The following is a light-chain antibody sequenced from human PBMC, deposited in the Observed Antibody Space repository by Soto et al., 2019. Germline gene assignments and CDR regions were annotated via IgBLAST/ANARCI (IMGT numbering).Light chain of an antibody. CDR3: QHYNRYSAA. J-gene: IGKJ1*01. Sequence: DIQMTQSPSTLSGSVGDRVTITCRASQTISSWLAWYQQKPGKAPKLLIYKASTLKSGVQSRFSGSVSGTEFPLTISSLKPDDFATYYCQHYNRYSAAFGQGTKVE. CDR2: KAS. CDR1: QTISSW. V-gene: IGKV1-5*03.